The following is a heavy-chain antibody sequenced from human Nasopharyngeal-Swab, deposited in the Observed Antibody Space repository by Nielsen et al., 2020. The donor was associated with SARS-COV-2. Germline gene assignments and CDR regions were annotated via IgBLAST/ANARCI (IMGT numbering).Heavy chain of an antibody. Sequence: SETLSLTCTVSGGSIPSGGYYWSWIRQHPGKGLEWIGYIYYSGSTFYNPSLESRVAMSVDTSKNQFSLNLSSVTAADAAVYYCASTAAAFDNWGQGTLVTVSS. J-gene: IGHJ4*02. CDR3: ASTAAAFDN. D-gene: IGHD6-25*01. V-gene: IGHV4-31*03. CDR2: IYYSGST. CDR1: GGSIPSGGYY.